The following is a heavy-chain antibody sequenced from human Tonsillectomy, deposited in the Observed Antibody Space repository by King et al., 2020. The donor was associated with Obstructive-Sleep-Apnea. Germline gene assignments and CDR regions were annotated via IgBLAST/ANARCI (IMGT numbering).Heavy chain of an antibody. CDR3: AKDRSGYDLWAFDY. CDR1: GFTFNNYA. D-gene: IGHD5-12*01. V-gene: IGHV3-23*04. J-gene: IGHJ4*02. Sequence: VQLVESGGGLVQPGGSLRLSCAASGFTFNNYAMSWVRQAPGKGLEWVSGISGSGGSTYYADSVKGRFTISRDNSKNTLYLEMNSLRAEDTAVYYCAKDRSGYDLWAFDYWGQGTLVTVSS. CDR2: ISGSGGST.